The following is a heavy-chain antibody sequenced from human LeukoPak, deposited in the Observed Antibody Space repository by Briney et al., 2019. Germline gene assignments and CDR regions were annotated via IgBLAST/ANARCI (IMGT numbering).Heavy chain of an antibody. CDR2: INQDGSEE. V-gene: IGHV3-7*01. J-gene: IGHJ4*02. D-gene: IGHD5-12*01. Sequence: PGGSLRLSCAASGFTFSNYWMTWVRQAPGKGLEWVAHINQDGSEEHYMDSVKARFTISRDHAKNSLSLQMNSLTAEDTAVYYCVRDGGVSGYDLLDYWGQGTLVTVSS. CDR1: GFTFSNYW. CDR3: VRDGGVSGYDLLDY.